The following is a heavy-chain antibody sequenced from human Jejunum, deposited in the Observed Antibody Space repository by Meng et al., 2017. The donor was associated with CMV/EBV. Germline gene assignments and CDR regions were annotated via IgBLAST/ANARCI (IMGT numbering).Heavy chain of an antibody. D-gene: IGHD6-13*01. Sequence: TFSSYWMSWVRQAPGKGLEWVANIKQDGSEKYYVDSVKGRFTISRDNAKNSLYLQMKSLRAEDTAVYYCARSGILTYSSSWYVISYWGQGTLVTVSS. J-gene: IGHJ4*02. V-gene: IGHV3-7*01. CDR2: IKQDGSEK. CDR1: TFSSYW. CDR3: ARSGILTYSSSWYVISY.